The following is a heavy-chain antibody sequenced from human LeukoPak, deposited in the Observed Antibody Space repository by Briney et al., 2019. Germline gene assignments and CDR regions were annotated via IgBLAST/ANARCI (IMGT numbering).Heavy chain of an antibody. CDR1: RFTFDDYA. CDR2: ISWDGGST. J-gene: IGHJ3*02. CDR3: ARVRPHSSGWYSAAFDI. Sequence: GGSLRLSCAASRFTFDDYAMHWVRQAPGKGLEWVSLISWDGGSTNYANSVKGRFTVSRDNSKNSLYLQMNSLRAEDTALYYCARVRPHSSGWYSAAFDIWGQGTMVTVSS. D-gene: IGHD6-19*01. V-gene: IGHV3-43D*03.